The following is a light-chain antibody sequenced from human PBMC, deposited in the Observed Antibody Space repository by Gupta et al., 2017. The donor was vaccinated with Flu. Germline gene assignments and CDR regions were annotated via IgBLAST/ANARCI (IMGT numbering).Light chain of an antibody. CDR3: QQDDNTPLT. V-gene: IGKV4-1*01. Sequence: DIVMAQSPDSLAVSLGERATINCKSSQSVLYSSNNKNYLAWYQQKPGQPPKLLIYWASTRESGVPDRFSGSGSGTDFTLTISSLQAEDVAVYYCQQDDNTPLTFGGGTKVEI. CDR2: WAS. CDR1: QSVLYSSNNKNY. J-gene: IGKJ4*01.